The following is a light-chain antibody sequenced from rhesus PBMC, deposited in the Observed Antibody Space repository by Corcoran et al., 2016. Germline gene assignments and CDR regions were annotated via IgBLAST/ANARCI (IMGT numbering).Light chain of an antibody. Sequence: DIQMTQSPSSLSASVGDRVTVTSRASQGINKELSWYQQKPGKLPTLLIDAASSLQTGVSSRFSGGGSGTVFTLTISSLQPEDVATYYCQQDYNTPLTFGGGTKVELE. V-gene: IGKV1-94*01. J-gene: IGKJ4*01. CDR2: AAS. CDR1: QGINKE. CDR3: QQDYNTPLT.